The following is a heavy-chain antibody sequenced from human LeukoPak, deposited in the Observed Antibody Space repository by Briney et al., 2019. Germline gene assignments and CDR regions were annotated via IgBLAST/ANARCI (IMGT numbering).Heavy chain of an antibody. V-gene: IGHV3-23*01. CDR2: ISSSGGST. D-gene: IGHD6-19*01. J-gene: IGHJ4*02. CDR1: GFTVSSNY. CDR3: AKGFTSGPRYFDY. Sequence: GGSLRLSCAASGFTVSSNYMTWARQAPGKGLEWVSGISSSGGSTFFADSVKGRFTISRDNSKNTLYLQMNSLRAEDTAVYYCAKGFTSGPRYFDYWGQGTLVTVSP.